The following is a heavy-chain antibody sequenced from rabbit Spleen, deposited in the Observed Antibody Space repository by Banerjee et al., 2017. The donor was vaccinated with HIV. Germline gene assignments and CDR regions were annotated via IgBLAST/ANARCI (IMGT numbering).Heavy chain of an antibody. CDR3: ARDTSSSFSSYGMDL. CDR1: GFSFSTAYW. CDR2: IYTGSGGT. J-gene: IGHJ6*01. V-gene: IGHV1S40*01. D-gene: IGHD1-1*01. Sequence: QSLEESGGDLVKPGASLTLTCTASGFSFSTAYWMCWVRQAPGKGLEWIGCIYTGSGGTYYASWAKGRFTISKTSSTVDLKMTSLTAADTATYFCARDTSSSFSSYGMDLWGQGTLVTVS.